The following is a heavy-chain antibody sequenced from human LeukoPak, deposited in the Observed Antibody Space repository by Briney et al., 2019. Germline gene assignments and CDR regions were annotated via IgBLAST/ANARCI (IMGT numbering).Heavy chain of an antibody. CDR3: ARQGRLERFGFDY. J-gene: IGHJ4*02. Sequence: SETLSLTCIVSGGSISSYYWSWIRQPAGKGLEWIGRLYSSGDTNYNPSLKSRVTISVDTSKNQFSLKLSSVTAADTAVYYCARQGRLERFGFDYWGQGTLVTVSS. V-gene: IGHV4-4*07. D-gene: IGHD1-1*01. CDR1: GGSISSYY. CDR2: LYSSGDT.